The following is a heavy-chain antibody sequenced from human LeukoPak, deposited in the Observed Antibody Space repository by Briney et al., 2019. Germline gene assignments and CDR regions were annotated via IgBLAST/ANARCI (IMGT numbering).Heavy chain of an antibody. Sequence: SETLSLTCSVSGASISRYYWSWIRQSPGQGLDWIGHVYNSETTSYNPSLKSRVAMSLYTSRSQFSLRLRSVTAADTALYFCAGGGYCSVANCFAPLFDWWGRGILVTVSS. CDR3: AGGGYCSVANCFAPLFDW. CDR1: GASISRYY. V-gene: IGHV4-59*01. CDR2: VYNSETT. D-gene: IGHD2-8*02. J-gene: IGHJ4*02.